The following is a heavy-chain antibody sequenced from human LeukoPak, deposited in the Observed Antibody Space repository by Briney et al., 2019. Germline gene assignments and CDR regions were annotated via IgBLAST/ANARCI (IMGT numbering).Heavy chain of an antibody. J-gene: IGHJ6*04. D-gene: IGHD3-10*02. CDR3: AELGITMIGGV. V-gene: IGHV3-30*18. CDR1: GFTLSSYG. CDR2: ISYDGSNK. Sequence: GGSLRLSCAASGFTLSSYGMHWVRQAPGKGLEWVAVISYDGSNKYYADSVKGRFTISRDNSKNTLYLQMNSLRAEDTAVYYCAELGITMIGGVWGKGTTVTISS.